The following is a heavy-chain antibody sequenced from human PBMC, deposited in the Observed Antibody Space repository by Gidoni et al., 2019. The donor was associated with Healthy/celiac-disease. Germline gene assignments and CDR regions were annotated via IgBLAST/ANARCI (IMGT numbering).Heavy chain of an antibody. CDR3: ARDFGTEGRAFDY. CDR1: GGTFSSYA. D-gene: IGHD3-16*01. J-gene: IGHJ4*02. CDR2: IIPLCGTA. V-gene: IGHV1-69*01. Sequence: QVQLVQSGAEVKKPGSSVKVSCKASGGTFSSYAISWVRQAPGQGLEWMGGIIPLCGTANDAQKCQGRVTITADESTSKAYMELSSLRSEDTAVYYCARDFGTEGRAFDYWGQGTLVTVSS.